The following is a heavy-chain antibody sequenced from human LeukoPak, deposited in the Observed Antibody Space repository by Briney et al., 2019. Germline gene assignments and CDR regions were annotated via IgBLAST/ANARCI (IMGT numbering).Heavy chain of an antibody. CDR1: GFTFSSYA. CDR3: ARAALVGATMLDY. CDR2: ISYDGSNK. Sequence: PGRSLRLSCAASGFTFSSYAMHWVRQAPGKGLEWVAVISYDGSNKYYADSVKGRFTISRDNSKNTLYLQMNSLRAEDTAVYYCARAALVGATMLDYWGQGTLVTVSS. V-gene: IGHV3-30-3*01. D-gene: IGHD1-26*01. J-gene: IGHJ4*02.